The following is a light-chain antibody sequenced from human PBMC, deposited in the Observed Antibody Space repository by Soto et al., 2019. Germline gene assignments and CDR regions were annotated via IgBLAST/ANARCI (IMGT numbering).Light chain of an antibody. Sequence: EIVLTQSPGTLSLSPGERATLSCRASQSVSSSYLAWYQQKSGQAPRLLIYGASSRAAGIPERFSGSGSGTAVTLTTSTLEPEDSAVYYCQQYGGSPWTFGQGSKVEIK. V-gene: IGKV3-20*01. J-gene: IGKJ1*01. CDR2: GAS. CDR1: QSVSSSY. CDR3: QQYGGSPWT.